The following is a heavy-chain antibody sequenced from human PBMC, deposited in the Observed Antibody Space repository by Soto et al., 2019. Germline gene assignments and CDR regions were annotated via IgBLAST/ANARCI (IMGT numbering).Heavy chain of an antibody. CDR2: ISYDGSNK. CDR1: GFTFSSYG. CDR3: AKDRRRIRGITIFGLVSYYSYGMDV. J-gene: IGHJ6*02. V-gene: IGHV3-30*18. D-gene: IGHD3-3*01. Sequence: QVQLVESGGGVVQPGRSLRLSCAASGFTFSSYGMHWVRQAPGKGLEWVAVISYDGSNKYYADSVKGRFTISRDNSKNTLYLQMNSRRAEDTAVYYCAKDRRRIRGITIFGLVSYYSYGMDVWGQGTTVTVSS.